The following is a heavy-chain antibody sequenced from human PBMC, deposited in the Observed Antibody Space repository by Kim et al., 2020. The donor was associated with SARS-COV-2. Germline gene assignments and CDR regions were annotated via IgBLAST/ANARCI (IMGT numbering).Heavy chain of an antibody. CDR3: ASRDSSGYIDAFDI. D-gene: IGHD3-22*01. V-gene: IGHV3-30*07. Sequence: ADSVKGRFTISRDNSKNTLYLQMSSLRAEDTAVYYCASRDSSGYIDAFDIWGQGTMVTVSS. J-gene: IGHJ3*02.